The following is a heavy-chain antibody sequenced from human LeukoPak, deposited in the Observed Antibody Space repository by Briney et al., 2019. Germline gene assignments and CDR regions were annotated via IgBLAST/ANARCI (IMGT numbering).Heavy chain of an antibody. CDR1: GGTFSSYA. Sequence: ASVKVSCKASGGTFSSYAISWVRQAPGQGLEWMGGIIPIFGTANYAQNFQGRVTITADESTSAAYMELSSLRSEDTAVYYCARDGYNNWFDPWGQGTLVTVSS. V-gene: IGHV1-69*13. CDR3: ARDGYNNWFDP. CDR2: IIPIFGTA. D-gene: IGHD5-24*01. J-gene: IGHJ5*02.